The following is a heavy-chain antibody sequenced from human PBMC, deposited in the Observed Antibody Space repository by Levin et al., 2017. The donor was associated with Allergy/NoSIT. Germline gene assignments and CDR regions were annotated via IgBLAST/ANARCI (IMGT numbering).Heavy chain of an antibody. V-gene: IGHV3-11*05. Sequence: GGSLRLSCAASGFTFSDYYMSWIRQAPGKGLEWVSYISSSSSYTNYADSVKGRFTISRDNAKNSLYLQMNSLRAEDTAVYYCARDRYCSGGSCYPDQFDYWGQGTLVTVSS. CDR1: GFTFSDYY. CDR3: ARDRYCSGGSCYPDQFDY. D-gene: IGHD2-15*01. CDR2: ISSSSSYT. J-gene: IGHJ4*02.